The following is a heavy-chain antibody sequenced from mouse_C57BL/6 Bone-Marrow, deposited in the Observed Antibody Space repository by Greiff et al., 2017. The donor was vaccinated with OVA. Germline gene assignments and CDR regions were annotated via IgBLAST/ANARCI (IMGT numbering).Heavy chain of an antibody. CDR3: ARQRYSDWYFDV. D-gene: IGHD2-12*01. J-gene: IGHJ1*03. CDR1: GFTFSSYG. CDR2: ISSGGSYT. Sequence: DVMLVESGGDLVKPGGSLKLSCAASGFTFSSYGMSWVRQTPDKRLEWVATISSGGSYTYYPDSVKGRFTISRDNAKNTLYLQMSSLKSEDTAMYYCARQRYSDWYFDVWGTGTTVTVSS. V-gene: IGHV5-6*02.